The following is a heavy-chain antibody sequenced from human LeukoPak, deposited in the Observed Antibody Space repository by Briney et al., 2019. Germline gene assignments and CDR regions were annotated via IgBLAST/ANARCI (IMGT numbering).Heavy chain of an antibody. Sequence: SVKVSCKASGGTFSGYAISWVRQAPGQGLEWMGGIIPIFGTANYAQKFQGRVTITADESTSTAYMELSSLRSEDTAVYYCARDAPAISSGSFSPEDWFDPWGQGTLVTVSS. V-gene: IGHV1-69*13. CDR1: GGTFSGYA. CDR3: ARDAPAISSGSFSPEDWFDP. CDR2: IIPIFGTA. D-gene: IGHD3-10*01. J-gene: IGHJ5*02.